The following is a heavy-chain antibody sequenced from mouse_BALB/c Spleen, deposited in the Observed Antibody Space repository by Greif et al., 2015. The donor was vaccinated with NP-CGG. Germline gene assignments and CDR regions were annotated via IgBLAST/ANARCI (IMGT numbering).Heavy chain of an antibody. V-gene: IGHV1-15*01. D-gene: IGHD1-1*01. CDR1: GYTFTDYE. CDR3: TRGGGYGKAMDY. Sequence: VQLQQSGAELVRPGASVTLSCKASGYTFTDYEMHWVKQTPVHGLEWIGAIDPETGGTAYNQKFKGKATLTADKSSSIAYMELRSLTSEDSAVYYCTRGGGYGKAMDYWGQGTSVTVSS. J-gene: IGHJ4*01. CDR2: IDPETGGT.